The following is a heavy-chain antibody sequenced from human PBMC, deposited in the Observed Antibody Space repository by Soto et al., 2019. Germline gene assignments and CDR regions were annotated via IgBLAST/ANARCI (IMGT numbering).Heavy chain of an antibody. CDR2: ISGSGGST. CDR1: GFTFSSYA. CDR3: AFAVAGSRYGDY. Sequence: EVQLLESGGGLVQPGGSLRLSCAASGFTFSSYAMSWVRQAPGKGLEWVSAISGSGGSTYYADSVKGRFTISRDNSKNTLYLQMNSVRGEDTAVYYCAFAVAGSRYGDYWGQGTLVTVSS. D-gene: IGHD6-19*01. J-gene: IGHJ4*02. V-gene: IGHV3-23*01.